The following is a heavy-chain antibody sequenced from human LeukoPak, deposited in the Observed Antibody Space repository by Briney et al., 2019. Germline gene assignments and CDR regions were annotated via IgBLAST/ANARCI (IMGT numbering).Heavy chain of an antibody. CDR3: AKDPVLNYYGSGSYSDY. CDR2: VSGSGGST. Sequence: GGSLRLSCAASGFTFSNYAMSWVRQAPGKGLEWVSAVSGSGGSTYYADSVKGRFTIFRDNSKNTLYLQMNSLRAEDTAVYYCAKDPVLNYYGSGSYSDYWGQGTLVTVSS. CDR1: GFTFSNYA. V-gene: IGHV3-23*01. J-gene: IGHJ4*02. D-gene: IGHD3-10*01.